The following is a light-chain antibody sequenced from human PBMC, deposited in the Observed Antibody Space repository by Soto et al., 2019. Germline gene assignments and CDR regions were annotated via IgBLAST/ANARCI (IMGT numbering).Light chain of an antibody. CDR2: DAS. Sequence: EVVLTQSLATLPLSPGERPTVPCRASQSVSSYLAWYQQKPGQAPRLLIYDASNRATGIPARFSGSGSGTDFTLTISSLEPEDFAVYYCQQRSNWPRTFGQGTKVDIK. CDR1: QSVSSY. J-gene: IGKJ1*01. V-gene: IGKV3-11*01. CDR3: QQRSNWPRT.